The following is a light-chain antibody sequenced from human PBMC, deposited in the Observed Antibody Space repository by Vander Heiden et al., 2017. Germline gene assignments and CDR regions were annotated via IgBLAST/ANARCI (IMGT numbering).Light chain of an antibody. J-gene: IGLJ2*01. Sequence: QSALTQPPAASGSPGHSVTISCTGRSSDVGAYNYVSWYQQHPGKAPKLMIYEVSKRPSGVPDRFSGSKSGNTASLAVSGHQAEDEADYYSSSYAGSNNLVFGGGTKLTVL. CDR2: EVS. CDR1: SSDVGAYNY. V-gene: IGLV2-8*01. CDR3: SSYAGSNNLV.